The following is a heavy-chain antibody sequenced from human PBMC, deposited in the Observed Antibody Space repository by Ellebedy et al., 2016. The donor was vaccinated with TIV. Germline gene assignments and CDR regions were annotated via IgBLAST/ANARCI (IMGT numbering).Heavy chain of an antibody. V-gene: IGHV1-8*01. J-gene: IGHJ5*02. Sequence: AASVKVSCTASRYTFANYEIHWVRQASGQGLEWMGLMTSKSGNTGYAQKFPVIVTMTPTPPMSTAYLTLSSLTSDDTAVYFCTRGGTRGDYRYFDTWGQGTLVIVSS. CDR3: TRGGTRGDYRYFDT. CDR1: RYTFANYE. D-gene: IGHD4-11*01. CDR2: MTSKSGNT.